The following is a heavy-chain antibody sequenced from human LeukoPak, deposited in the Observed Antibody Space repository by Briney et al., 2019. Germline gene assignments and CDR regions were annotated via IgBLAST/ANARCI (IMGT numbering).Heavy chain of an antibody. CDR2: ISYDGSNK. Sequence: GGSLRLSCAASGFTFSSYGMHWVRQAPGKGLEWVAVISYDGSNKYYADSVKGRFTISRDNSKNNLYLQMNSLKAEDTAVYYCAQDESSGWTPYYFDYWGQGTLVTVSS. CDR3: AQDESSGWTPYYFDY. D-gene: IGHD6-19*01. V-gene: IGHV3-30*18. J-gene: IGHJ4*02. CDR1: GFTFSSYG.